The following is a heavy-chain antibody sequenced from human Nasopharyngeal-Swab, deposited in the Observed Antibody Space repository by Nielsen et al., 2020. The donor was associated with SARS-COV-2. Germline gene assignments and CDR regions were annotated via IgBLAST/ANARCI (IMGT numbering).Heavy chain of an antibody. J-gene: IGHJ6*02. Sequence: ASVKVSCKASGYTFTSYGISWVRQAPGQGLEWMGWISAYNGNTNYAQKLQGRVTMTTDTSTSTAYMELRSLRSDDTAVYYCARGGGYCSGGSCYLNYYYGMDVWGQGTTVTVSS. CDR2: ISAYNGNT. CDR3: ARGGGYCSGGSCYLNYYYGMDV. V-gene: IGHV1-18*01. D-gene: IGHD2-15*01. CDR1: GYTFTSYG.